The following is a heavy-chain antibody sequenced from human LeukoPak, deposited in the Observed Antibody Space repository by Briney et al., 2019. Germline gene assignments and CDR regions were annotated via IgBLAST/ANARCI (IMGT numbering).Heavy chain of an antibody. V-gene: IGHV4-31*03. CDR3: ARDAIGMDV. CDR1: GGSISSGGYY. Sequence: MSSETLSLTCTVSGGSISSGGYYWSWIRQHPGKGLEWIGYIYYSGSTYCNPSLKSRVTISVDTSKNQFSLKLSSVTAADTAMYYCARDAIGMDVWGQGTTVTVSS. CDR2: IYYSGST. J-gene: IGHJ6*02.